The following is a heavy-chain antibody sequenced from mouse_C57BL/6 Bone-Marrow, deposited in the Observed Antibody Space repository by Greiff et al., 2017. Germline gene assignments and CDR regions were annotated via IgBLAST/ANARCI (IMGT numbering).Heavy chain of an antibody. J-gene: IGHJ2*01. D-gene: IGHD1-1*01. CDR1: GYTFTSYG. CDR2: IYPRSGNT. Sequence: VQLVESGAELARPGASVQLSCKASGYTFTSYGISWVKQRTGQGLEWIGEIYPRSGNTYYNEKFKGKATLTADKSSSTAYMELRSLTSEDSAVYFCARVRTVVSDYWGQGTTLTVSS. CDR3: ARVRTVVSDY. V-gene: IGHV1-81*01.